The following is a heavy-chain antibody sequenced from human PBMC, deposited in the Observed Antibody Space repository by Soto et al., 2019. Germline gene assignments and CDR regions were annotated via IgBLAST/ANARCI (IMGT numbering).Heavy chain of an antibody. D-gene: IGHD2-2*01. J-gene: IGHJ4*02. CDR2: IKSKTDGGTT. CDR3: TTEDIVVVPAAALSLQSDY. V-gene: IGHV3-15*01. Sequence: NPGGSLRLSCAASGFTFSNAWMSWVRQAPGKGLEWVGRIKSKTDGGTTDYAAPVKGRFTISRDDSKNTLYLQMNSLKTEDTAVYYCTTEDIVVVPAAALSLQSDYWGQGTLVTVSS. CDR1: GFTFSNAW.